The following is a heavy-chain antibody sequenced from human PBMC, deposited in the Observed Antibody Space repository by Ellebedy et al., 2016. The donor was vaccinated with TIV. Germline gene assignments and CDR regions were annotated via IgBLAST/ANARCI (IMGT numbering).Heavy chain of an antibody. J-gene: IGHJ4*02. CDR3: AKDQYYGSGFGFDY. D-gene: IGHD3-10*01. Sequence: GESLKISCAASGFTFSSYAMSWVRQAPGKGLEWVSAISGSGGSTYYADSVKGRFTISRDNSKNTLYLQMNSLRAEDTAVYYCAKDQYYGSGFGFDYWGQGTLVTVSS. V-gene: IGHV3-23*01. CDR2: ISGSGGST. CDR1: GFTFSSYA.